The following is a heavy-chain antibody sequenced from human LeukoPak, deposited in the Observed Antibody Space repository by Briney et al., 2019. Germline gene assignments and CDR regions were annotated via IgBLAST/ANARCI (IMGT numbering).Heavy chain of an antibody. CDR3: ARHEASGQFWNPPIY. Sequence: GESLKISCKGSGYSFTSYWIGWVRQMPGKGLEWMGIIYPGDSDTRYSPSFQGQVTISADKSISTAYLQWSSLKASDTAMYYCARHEASGQFWNPPIYWGQGTLVTVSS. D-gene: IGHD1-1*01. CDR2: IYPGDSDT. CDR1: GYSFTSYW. J-gene: IGHJ4*02. V-gene: IGHV5-51*01.